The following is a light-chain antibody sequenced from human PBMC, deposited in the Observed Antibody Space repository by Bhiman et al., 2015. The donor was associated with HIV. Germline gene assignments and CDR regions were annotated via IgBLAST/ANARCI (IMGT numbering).Light chain of an antibody. CDR2: STT. CDR3: LLLYGGVSPFYV. J-gene: IGLJ1*01. V-gene: IGLV7-43*01. CDR1: TGAVTSGYY. Sequence: QTVVTQEPSLTVSPGGTVTLTCASSTGAVTSGYYPNWIQQKPGQAPRALIYSTTNKYSWTPARFSGSLLGGKAALTLSGVQPEDEAEYYCLLLYGGVSPFYVFGPGTKVTVL.